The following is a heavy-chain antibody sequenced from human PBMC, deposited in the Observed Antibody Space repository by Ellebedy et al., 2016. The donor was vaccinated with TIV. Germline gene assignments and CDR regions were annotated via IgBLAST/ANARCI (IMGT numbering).Heavy chain of an antibody. D-gene: IGHD2-15*01. J-gene: IGHJ4*02. CDR3: TTGVCSVGSCPFDF. CDR1: GLTFDNAW. CDR2: IKSKTDTGRA. V-gene: IGHV3-15*01. Sequence: GESLKISCAASGLTFDNAWLSWVRQPPGKGLAWVGRIKSKTDTGRAHYAPPLKGRFTITRDDSKNTLYLQMDSLQTEDTAVYFCTTGVCSVGSCPFDFWGQGTLVTVSS.